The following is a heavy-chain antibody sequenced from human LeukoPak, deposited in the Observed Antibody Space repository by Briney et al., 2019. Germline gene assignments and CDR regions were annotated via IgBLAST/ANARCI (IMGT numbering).Heavy chain of an antibody. CDR2: LSPSGDGT. Sequence: GGSLRLSCAASGFTFSTYEMSWVRQAPGKGLEWVSSLSPSGDGTYYADSVQGRFTISRDNSKNTLCLQMNSLRAEDTALYYCAKGSHTDYCGQGTLVTVSS. J-gene: IGHJ4*02. CDR1: GFTFSTYE. CDR3: AKGSHTDY. V-gene: IGHV3-23*01.